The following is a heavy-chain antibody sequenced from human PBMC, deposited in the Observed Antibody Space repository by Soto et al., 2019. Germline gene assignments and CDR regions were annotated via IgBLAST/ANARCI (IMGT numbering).Heavy chain of an antibody. CDR2: IVGRGGST. J-gene: IGHJ6*02. Sequence: EVPLLESGGGLVQPGGSLRLSCAASGFTFSSYAMNWVRQAPGKGLEWVSGIVGRGGSTYYADSVKGRFTISRDNSKKMLYLQMNSLRAEDTAVYYCAKDLGLYYNYYGMDVWGQGTTVTVSS. V-gene: IGHV3-23*01. CDR3: AKDLGLYYNYYGMDV. CDR1: GFTFSSYA.